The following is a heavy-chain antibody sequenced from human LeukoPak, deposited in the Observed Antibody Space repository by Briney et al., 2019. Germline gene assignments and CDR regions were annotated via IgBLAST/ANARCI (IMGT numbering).Heavy chain of an antibody. Sequence: SETLSLTCTVSGDSISLYYWSLIRQPPGKGLEWIGYIYYTGSTKSNPSLKSRVTISVDTSKKQFSLNLSSVTAADTAVYYCARAGWFSTTLDFDNWGQGILVTVSS. CDR2: IYYTGST. D-gene: IGHD6-19*01. CDR3: ARAGWFSTTLDFDN. J-gene: IGHJ4*02. CDR1: GDSISLYY. V-gene: IGHV4-59*01.